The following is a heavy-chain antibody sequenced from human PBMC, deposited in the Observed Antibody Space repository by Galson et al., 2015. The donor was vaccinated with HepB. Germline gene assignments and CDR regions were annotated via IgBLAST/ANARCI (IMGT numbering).Heavy chain of an antibody. Sequence: SVKVSCKASGGTFSSYAISWVRQAPGQGLEWMGGIIPIFGTANYAQKFQGRVTITADESTSTAYMELSSLRSEDTAVYYCAREGYCSSTSCSTGLFYFDYWGQGTLVTVSS. D-gene: IGHD2-2*02. J-gene: IGHJ4*02. CDR1: GGTFSSYA. V-gene: IGHV1-69*13. CDR3: AREGYCSSTSCSTGLFYFDY. CDR2: IIPIFGTA.